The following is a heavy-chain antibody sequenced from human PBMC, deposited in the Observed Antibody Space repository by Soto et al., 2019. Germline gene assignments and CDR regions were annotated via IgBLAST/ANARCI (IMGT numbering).Heavy chain of an antibody. V-gene: IGHV1-69*06. CDR2: INPMFAKE. CDR3: ARLGVLQLVPPGKQEGLQYYQFAMDV. CDR1: GGSFGPHT. D-gene: IGHD2-2*01. J-gene: IGHJ6*02. Sequence: QVQLVQSGAEVKKPGSSLKVSCQASGGSFGPHTITLVRQAPGKGLEWMGGINPMFAKENYAQNFQGRVAMTEDKATNTVHLEIVSLASEDTAVYYCARLGVLQLVPPGKQEGLQYYQFAMDVWGQGTTVTVSS.